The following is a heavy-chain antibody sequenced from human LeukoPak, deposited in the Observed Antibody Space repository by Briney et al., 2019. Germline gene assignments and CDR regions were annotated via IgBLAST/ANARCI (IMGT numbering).Heavy chain of an antibody. Sequence: GGSLRLSCAASGLTFSRHNMNWVRQAPGKGLEWVSSIGTSSNNIYYTDSVKDRFTISRDNAKNSLYLQVDSLRVEDTAVYFCASGTVGNYALDYWGQGTLVTVSS. CDR1: GLTFSRHN. CDR2: IGTSSNNI. V-gene: IGHV3-21*01. D-gene: IGHD1-7*01. J-gene: IGHJ4*02. CDR3: ASGTVGNYALDY.